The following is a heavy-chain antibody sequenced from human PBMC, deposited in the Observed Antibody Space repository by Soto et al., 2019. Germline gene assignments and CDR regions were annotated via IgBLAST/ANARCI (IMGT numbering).Heavy chain of an antibody. CDR1: GFSLTNRIVG. J-gene: IGHJ5*02. Sequence: QITLKESGPTLVKPTQTLTLTCSLSGFSLTNRIVGVGWIRQPPGKALEWLALIYWDDDKRYSPTLKSRLTITKDTDKNQVVLTMTHMDPADTATYFCAHTTTTVTWWFDPLGQGTLVTVSS. D-gene: IGHD4-17*01. CDR3: AHTTTTVTWWFDP. V-gene: IGHV2-5*02. CDR2: IYWDDDK.